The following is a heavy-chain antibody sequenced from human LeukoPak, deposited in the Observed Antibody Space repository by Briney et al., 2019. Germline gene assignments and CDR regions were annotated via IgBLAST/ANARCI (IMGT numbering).Heavy chain of an antibody. V-gene: IGHV1-46*01. CDR1: GYTFTSYY. D-gene: IGHD3-16*01. J-gene: IGHJ4*02. CDR2: INPSGGGT. Sequence: ASVKVSCKASGYTFTSYYIHWVRQAPGQGLEWMGVINPSGGGTTYAQKFQGRVTVTRDTSTSTVYMELSSLRSEDTAVYYCARRLLTAYALDYWGQGTLVTVSS. CDR3: ARRLLTAYALDY.